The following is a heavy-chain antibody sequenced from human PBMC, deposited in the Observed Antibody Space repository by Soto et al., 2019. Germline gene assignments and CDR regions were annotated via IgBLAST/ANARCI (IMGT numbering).Heavy chain of an antibody. CDR1: GFIVSSQY. V-gene: IGHV3-53*01. Sequence: PGGCMSLSCAASGFIVSSQYMSWVRQAPGGGLEWVSVIYSGGSTYYADSVKGRFTISRDNSKNTLYLQMNSLRAEDTAVYYCARGRRWYYASSGYRFDPWGQGTLVTVSS. J-gene: IGHJ5*01. CDR2: IYSGGST. D-gene: IGHD3-22*01. CDR3: ARGRRWYYASSGYRFDP.